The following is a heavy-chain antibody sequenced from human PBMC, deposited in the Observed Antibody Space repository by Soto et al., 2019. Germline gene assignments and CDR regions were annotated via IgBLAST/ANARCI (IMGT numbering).Heavy chain of an antibody. Sequence: GGSLRLSCVASGFNFGNFGMHWVRQASGKGLEWLTVISNDENIKQDSVRGRFAIARDNSKNTLYLHLTSLRAEDTAIYYCARGLRGVLDYWGQGTLVTVSS. CDR1: GFNFGNFG. V-gene: IGHV3-33*01. CDR2: ISNDENIK. D-gene: IGHD5-12*01. J-gene: IGHJ4*02. CDR3: ARGLRGVLDY.